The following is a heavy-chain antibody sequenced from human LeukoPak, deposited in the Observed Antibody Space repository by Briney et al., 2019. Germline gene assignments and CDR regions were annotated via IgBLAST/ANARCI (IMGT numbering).Heavy chain of an antibody. J-gene: IGHJ5*02. D-gene: IGHD5-18*01. CDR2: INTGNGNT. CDR1: VYIFTRHS. V-gene: IGHV1-3*04. Sequence: ASVKVSCKASVYIFTRHSMHWVRQAPGQRVEGMGWINTGNGNTKYSQKFQGRVTVTRDTSASTAYMELSSLRSEDTAVYYCARCGYSDGWSCDHWGQGTLVTVSS. CDR3: ARCGYSDGWSCDH.